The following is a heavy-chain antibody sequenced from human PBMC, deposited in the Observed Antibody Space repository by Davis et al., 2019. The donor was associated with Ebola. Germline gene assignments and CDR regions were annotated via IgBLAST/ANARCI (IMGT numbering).Heavy chain of an antibody. J-gene: IGHJ6*04. CDR1: GYTFSDHY. Sequence: ASVKVSCKASGYTFSDHYLHWVRQAPGQGLEWVGMIDSTDGTINYAPSFRGRVTMTRDTSINTAHMELSGLRSEDTAVYYCAREGKSNYFYFAMDVWGKGTTVTVSS. D-gene: IGHD3-10*01. CDR2: IDSTDGTI. V-gene: IGHV1-46*01. CDR3: AREGKSNYFYFAMDV.